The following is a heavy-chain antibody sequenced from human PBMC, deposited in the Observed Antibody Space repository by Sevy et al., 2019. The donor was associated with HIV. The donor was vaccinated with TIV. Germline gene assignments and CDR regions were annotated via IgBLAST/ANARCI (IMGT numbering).Heavy chain of an antibody. CDR2: ISNSGTTI. Sequence: GGSLRLSCAASGFTFSSYEMNWVRQAPGKGLEWVSYISNSGTTISYSASVKGRFTISRDNARNSLYLQMNSLRAEDTAVYYCARDLPPSATTVAHFDCWGQGTLVTVSS. CDR1: GFTFSSYE. CDR3: ARDLPPSATTVAHFDC. J-gene: IGHJ4*02. D-gene: IGHD4-17*01. V-gene: IGHV3-48*03.